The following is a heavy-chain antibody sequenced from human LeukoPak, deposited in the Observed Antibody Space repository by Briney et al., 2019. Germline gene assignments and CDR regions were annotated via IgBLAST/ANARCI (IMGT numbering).Heavy chain of an antibody. D-gene: IGHD2-15*01. J-gene: IGHJ4*02. CDR2: IYPGDSDT. CDR1: GYSFTSYW. Sequence: GESLKISCKGSGYSFTSYWIGWVRQMPGKGLEWMGIIYPGDSDTRYSPSFQGQVTISADKSISTAYLQWSSLKASDTAMYYYARHRRTGYCSGGSCYSALDYWGQGTLVTVSS. V-gene: IGHV5-51*01. CDR3: ARHRRTGYCSGGSCYSALDY.